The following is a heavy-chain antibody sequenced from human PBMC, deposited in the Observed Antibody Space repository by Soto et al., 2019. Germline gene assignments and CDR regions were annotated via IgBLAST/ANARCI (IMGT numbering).Heavy chain of an antibody. CDR3: ARDRPLVIVPDYSYYYMDV. V-gene: IGHV4-31*03. J-gene: IGHJ6*03. CDR1: GGSISSGGYY. Sequence: SETLSLTCTVSGGSISSGGYYWSWIRQHPGKDLEWIGYIYYSGSTYYNPSLKSRVTISVDTSKNQFSLKLSSVTAADTAVYYCARDRPLVIVPDYSYYYMDVWGKGTTVTVSS. CDR2: IYYSGST. D-gene: IGHD3-22*01.